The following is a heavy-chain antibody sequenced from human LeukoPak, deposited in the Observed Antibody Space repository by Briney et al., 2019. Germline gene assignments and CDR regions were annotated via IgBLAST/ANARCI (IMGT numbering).Heavy chain of an antibody. Sequence: ASVKVSCKTSGYTFTGYYMHWVRQAPGQGLEWMGWINPNSGGTNFAQKFQGRVTMTRDTSISTAYMELSRLRSDDTAVYYCAKEGRTSSDAFDIWGQGTMVTVSS. CDR1: GYTFTGYY. J-gene: IGHJ3*02. D-gene: IGHD6-6*01. CDR2: INPNSGGT. CDR3: AKEGRTSSDAFDI. V-gene: IGHV1-2*02.